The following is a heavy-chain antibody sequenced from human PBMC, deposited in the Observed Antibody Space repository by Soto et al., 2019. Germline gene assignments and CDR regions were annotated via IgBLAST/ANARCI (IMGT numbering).Heavy chain of an antibody. Sequence: SETLSLTCTVSGGSISSGDYYWSWIRQPPGKGLEWIGYIYYSGSTYYNPSLKSRVTISVDPSKNQFSPKLSSVTAADTAVYYCANSGAAAAGDEKGYGMDVGGQGTTVTVSS. CDR1: GGSISSGDYY. CDR3: ANSGAAAAGDEKGYGMDV. J-gene: IGHJ6*02. CDR2: IYYSGST. D-gene: IGHD6-13*01. V-gene: IGHV4-30-4*01.